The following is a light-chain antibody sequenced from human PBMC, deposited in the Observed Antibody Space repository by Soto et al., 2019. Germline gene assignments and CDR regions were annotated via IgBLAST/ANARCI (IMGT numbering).Light chain of an antibody. CDR3: SSYAGSSNV. V-gene: IGLV2-8*01. CDR2: EVN. Sequence: QSLLTQAPAASGSPGQSVAISCTGTSSDVGGYNYVSWYQQHPGKAPKLMIYEVNTRPSGVPDRFSGSKSGNTASLTVSGLQAEDEADYYCSSYAGSSNVFGTGPKVTVL. CDR1: SSDVGGYNY. J-gene: IGLJ1*01.